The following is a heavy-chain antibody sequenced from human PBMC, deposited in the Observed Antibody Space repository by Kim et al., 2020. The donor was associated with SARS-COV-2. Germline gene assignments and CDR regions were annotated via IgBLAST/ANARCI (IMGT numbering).Heavy chain of an antibody. Sequence: GGSLRLSCAASGFTFSSYSMNWVRQAPGKGLEWVSYISSSSSTIYYADSVKGRFTISRDNAKNSLYLQMNSLRAEDTAVYYCARDQYYDSSGLWGYWGQGTLVTVSS. D-gene: IGHD3-22*01. J-gene: IGHJ4*02. V-gene: IGHV3-48*04. CDR3: ARDQYYDSSGLWGY. CDR1: GFTFSSYS. CDR2: ISSSSSTI.